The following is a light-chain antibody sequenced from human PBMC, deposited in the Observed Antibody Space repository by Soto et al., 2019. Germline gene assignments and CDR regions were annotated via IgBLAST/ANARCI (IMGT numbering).Light chain of an antibody. CDR1: SSDVGGYDH. CDR3: SSNTNTLSWV. J-gene: IGLJ3*02. Sequence: QSALTQPASVSGSPGQSITISCTGTSSDVGGYDHVSWYQQHPGKAPRLMIYEVTNRPSGVSSRFSGSKSGNTASLTISGLQAEDEADYYCSSNTNTLSWVFGGGTKLTVL. V-gene: IGLV2-14*01. CDR2: EVT.